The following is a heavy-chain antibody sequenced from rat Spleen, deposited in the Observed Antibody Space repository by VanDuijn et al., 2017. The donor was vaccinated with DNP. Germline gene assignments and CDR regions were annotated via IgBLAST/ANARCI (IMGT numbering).Heavy chain of an antibody. V-gene: IGHV1-43*01. CDR1: GYTFTSYY. CDR2: INTGSGGT. Sequence: QVQLQQSGAELAKPGSSVKISCTASGYTFTSYYIGWIKQTTGQGLEYIGYINTGSGGTKYNEKFKGKATLTVDKSSSTAFMQLSSLTPDDSAVYYCARSGAASMDAWGQGTSVTVSS. J-gene: IGHJ4*01. CDR3: ARSGAASMDA. D-gene: IGHD1-2*01.